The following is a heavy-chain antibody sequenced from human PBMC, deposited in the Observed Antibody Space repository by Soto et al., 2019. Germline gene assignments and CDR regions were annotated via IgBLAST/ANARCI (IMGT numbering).Heavy chain of an antibody. J-gene: IGHJ3*02. Sequence: PGGSLRLSCAASGFTFSNAWMNWVRQAPGKGLEWVGRIKSKTDGGTTDYAAPVKGRFTISRDDSKNTLYLQMNSLKTEDTAVYYCTTDRRLEYRSGWSGAFDIWGQGTMVTVSS. CDR1: GFTFSNAW. D-gene: IGHD6-19*01. V-gene: IGHV3-15*07. CDR2: IKSKTDGGTT. CDR3: TTDRRLEYRSGWSGAFDI.